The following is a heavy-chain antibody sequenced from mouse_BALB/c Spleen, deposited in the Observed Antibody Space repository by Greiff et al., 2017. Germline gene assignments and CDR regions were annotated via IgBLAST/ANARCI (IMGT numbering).Heavy chain of an antibody. CDR1: GYTFTSYW. D-gene: IGHD1-1*01. Sequence: QVQLQQSGAELAKPGASVKMSCKASGYTFTSYWMHWVKQRPGQGLEWIGYINPSTGYTEYNQKFKDKATLTADKSSSTAYMQLSSLTSEDSAVYYCARSHDGSSYGAMDYWGQGTSVTVSS. J-gene: IGHJ4*01. V-gene: IGHV1-7*01. CDR2: INPSTGYT. CDR3: ARSHDGSSYGAMDY.